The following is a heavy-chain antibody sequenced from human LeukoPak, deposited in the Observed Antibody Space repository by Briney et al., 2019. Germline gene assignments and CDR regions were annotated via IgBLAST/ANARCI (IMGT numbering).Heavy chain of an antibody. Sequence: GGSLRLSCAASGFTFSDYHMSWIRQAPGKGLEWVSYISSSSSYTNYADSVKGRFTISRDNAKNSLYLQMNSLRAEDTAVYYCARQGSRNYFDYWGQGTLVTVSS. J-gene: IGHJ4*02. V-gene: IGHV3-11*03. D-gene: IGHD2-2*01. CDR2: ISSSSSYT. CDR1: GFTFSDYH. CDR3: ARQGSRNYFDY.